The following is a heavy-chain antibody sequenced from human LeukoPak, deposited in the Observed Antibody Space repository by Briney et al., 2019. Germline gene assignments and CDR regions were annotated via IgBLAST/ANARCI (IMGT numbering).Heavy chain of an antibody. CDR3: AREGSGWSDLIFDY. V-gene: IGHV1-18*01. D-gene: IGHD6-19*01. J-gene: IGHJ4*02. CDR2: ISAYNGNT. CDR1: GYTFTSYG. Sequence: ASMKVSCKASGYTFTSYGISWVRQAPGQGLEWMGWISAYNGNTNYAQKLQGRVTMTTDTSTSAAYMELRSLRSDDTAVYYCAREGSGWSDLIFDYWGQGTLVTVSS.